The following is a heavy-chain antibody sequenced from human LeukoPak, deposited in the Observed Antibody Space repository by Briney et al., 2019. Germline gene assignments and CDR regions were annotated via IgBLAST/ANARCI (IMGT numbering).Heavy chain of an antibody. CDR2: TYYRSKWYN. D-gene: IGHD5-12*01. CDR3: ARESDTGYVNF. V-gene: IGHV6-1*01. J-gene: IGHJ4*02. CDR1: GDSVSRFGAA. Sequence: SQTLSLTCAISGDSVSRFGAAWNWIRQSPSGGLEWLGRTYYRSKWYNDYAVSVKSRITINPDTSKNQFSLHLNSVTPEDTAIYYCARESDTGYVNFWGQGTLVTVSS.